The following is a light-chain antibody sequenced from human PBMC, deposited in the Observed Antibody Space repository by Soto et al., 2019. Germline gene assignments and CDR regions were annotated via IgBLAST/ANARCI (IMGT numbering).Light chain of an antibody. CDR2: DAS. J-gene: IGKJ5*01. CDR1: QSVSSY. V-gene: IGKV3-11*01. CDR3: QQRSNWPPSIT. Sequence: EIVLTQSPATLSLSPGERATLSCRASQSVSSYLAWYQQKPGQAPRLLIYDASNRATGIPARFSGSGSGTDFTLTISSLELEYFAVYYCQQRSNWPPSITFGQGTRVEIK.